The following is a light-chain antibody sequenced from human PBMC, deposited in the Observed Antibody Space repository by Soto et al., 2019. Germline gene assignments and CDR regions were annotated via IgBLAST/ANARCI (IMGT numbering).Light chain of an antibody. J-gene: IGLJ2*01. CDR1: SSDIGAHTY. Sequence: QSALTQPASVSGSPGQSITISCTGTSSDIGAHTYVSWFQQHLGKVPKVIIYNVSTRPSGISDRFSGSKSGNTASLTISGLQAEDEADYYCSSYAGGFVVFGGGTKLTVL. V-gene: IGLV2-14*01. CDR2: NVS. CDR3: SSYAGGFVV.